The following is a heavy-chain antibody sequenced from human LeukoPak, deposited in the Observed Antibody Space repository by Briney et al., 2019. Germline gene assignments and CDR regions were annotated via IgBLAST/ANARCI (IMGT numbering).Heavy chain of an antibody. V-gene: IGHV3-23*01. CDR1: GFTFSNYA. Sequence: GGSLRLSCAASGFTFSNYAMSWVRQAPGKGLEWVSTLSGTGGSTYYADSVKGRFTISRDNSENTLYLQVSSLRAEDTAVYYCAKDLPEYSGRSSALDYWGQGTLVTVSS. J-gene: IGHJ4*02. D-gene: IGHD1-26*01. CDR3: AKDLPEYSGRSSALDY. CDR2: LSGTGGST.